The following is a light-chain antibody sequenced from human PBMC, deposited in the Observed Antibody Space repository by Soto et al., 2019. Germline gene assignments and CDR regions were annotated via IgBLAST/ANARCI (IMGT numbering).Light chain of an antibody. CDR1: SSDVGDFDC. CDR2: EVS. V-gene: IGLV2-14*01. CDR3: SSYTSSSTLV. Sequence: QSALTQPASVSGSPGQSITISCTGTSSDVGDFDCVSWYQQHPGKAPKLMIYEVSDRPSGASNRFSGSKSGDTASLTISGLQAEDEADYYCSSYTSSSTLVFGVGTQLTVL. J-gene: IGLJ2*01.